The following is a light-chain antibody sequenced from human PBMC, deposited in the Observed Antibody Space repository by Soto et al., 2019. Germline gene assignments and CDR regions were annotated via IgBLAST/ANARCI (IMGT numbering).Light chain of an antibody. J-gene: IGKJ1*01. CDR3: QEYGNSRT. CDR1: QSVGSSN. Sequence: EIVLTQSPGTLSLSQGEGATLSCRASQSVGSSNLAWYQQKPGQAPRLLIYGASSRATGIPDRFSGSGSGTDFTLTISRLEPEDFAVYYCQEYGNSRTFGQGTKVEIK. CDR2: GAS. V-gene: IGKV3-20*01.